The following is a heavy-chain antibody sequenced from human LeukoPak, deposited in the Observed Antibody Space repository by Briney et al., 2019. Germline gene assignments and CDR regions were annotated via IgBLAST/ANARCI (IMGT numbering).Heavy chain of an antibody. Sequence: SVKVSCKASGGTFSSYAISWVRQAPGQGLEWMGGIIPIFGTANYAQKFQGRVTITTDESTSTAYMELSSLRSEDTAVYYCARATLYDFWSGYSYYYYMDVWGKGTTVTVSS. J-gene: IGHJ6*03. CDR2: IIPIFGTA. D-gene: IGHD3-3*01. CDR1: GGTFSSYA. CDR3: ARATLYDFWSGYSYYYYMDV. V-gene: IGHV1-69*05.